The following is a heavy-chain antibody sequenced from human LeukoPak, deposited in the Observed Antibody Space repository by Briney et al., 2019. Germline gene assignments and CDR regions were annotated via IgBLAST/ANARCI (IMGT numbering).Heavy chain of an antibody. Sequence: GGSLRLSCAVSGFTFSSYNMNWVRQAPGKGLEWVSSISSSSSYIYYADSVKGRFTISRDNAKNSLYLQMNSLRAEDTAVYCCARGSGSFDYWGQGTLVTVSS. CDR2: ISSSSSYI. D-gene: IGHD1-26*01. V-gene: IGHV3-21*01. CDR3: ARGSGSFDY. CDR1: GFTFSSYN. J-gene: IGHJ4*02.